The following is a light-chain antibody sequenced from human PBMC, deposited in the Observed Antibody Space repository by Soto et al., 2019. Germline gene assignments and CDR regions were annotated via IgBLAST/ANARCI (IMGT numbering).Light chain of an antibody. CDR3: LQYNNWVPT. Sequence: EIVLTQSPATLSVSPGERATLSCRASQSVRSNLAWYQQKPGQAPRGIIYGASTRATGIPARFSGSGSGTEFTLTISSLQSEDFAVYYCLQYNNWVPTFGQGTKVEI. CDR1: QSVRSN. CDR2: GAS. V-gene: IGKV3-15*01. J-gene: IGKJ1*01.